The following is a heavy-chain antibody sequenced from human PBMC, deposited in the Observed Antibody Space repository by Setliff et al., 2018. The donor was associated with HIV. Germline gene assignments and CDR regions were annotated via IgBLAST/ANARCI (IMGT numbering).Heavy chain of an antibody. J-gene: IGHJ4*02. Sequence: GASVKVSCKASGYTFTTYGISWVRQAPGQGLEWMGWISAYNGNTNYAQKVQGRVTMTTDTSTSTAYMELRSLRSDDTAVYYCARGPPIVVVPAALLTFDYWGQGTLVTVSS. V-gene: IGHV1-18*01. CDR1: GYTFTTYG. CDR3: ARGPPIVVVPAALLTFDY. CDR2: ISAYNGNT. D-gene: IGHD2-2*01.